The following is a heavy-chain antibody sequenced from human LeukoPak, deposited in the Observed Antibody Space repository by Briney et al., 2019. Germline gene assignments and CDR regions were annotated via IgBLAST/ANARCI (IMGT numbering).Heavy chain of an antibody. J-gene: IGHJ4*02. CDR3: ARMGYYGSGSYPFDY. D-gene: IGHD3-10*01. CDR1: GGSISSYY. CDR2: IYYSGST. Sequence: SETLSLTCTVSGGSISSYYWSWIRQPPGKGLEWIGYIYYSGSTNYNPSLKSRVTISVDTSKNQFSLKLSSVTAADTAVYYCARMGYYGSGSYPFDYWGQGTLVTVSS. V-gene: IGHV4-59*01.